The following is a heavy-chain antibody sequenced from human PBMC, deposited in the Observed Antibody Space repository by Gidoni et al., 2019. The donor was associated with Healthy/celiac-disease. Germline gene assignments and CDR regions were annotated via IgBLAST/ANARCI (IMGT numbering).Heavy chain of an antibody. CDR2: FYHSGRP. Sequence: QVQLQESGPGLVKPSGTLSPPCAASGGSISSSNWGGWVRQPPGKGLEWIGEFYHSGRPNYNPSSKNRNTISVDKTKSRFSLKLGVVTAANTAVYYCARGGVGATFDYWGQGTLVTVSS. V-gene: IGHV4-4*02. CDR1: GGSISSSNW. D-gene: IGHD1-26*01. CDR3: ARGGVGATFDY. J-gene: IGHJ4*02.